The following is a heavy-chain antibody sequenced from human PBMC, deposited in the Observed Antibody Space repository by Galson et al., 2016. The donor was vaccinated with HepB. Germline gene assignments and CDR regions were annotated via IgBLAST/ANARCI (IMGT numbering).Heavy chain of an antibody. D-gene: IGHD5-18*01. CDR1: GGTFSNYA. J-gene: IGHJ5*02. CDR2: FIPIFGSA. V-gene: IGHV1-69*13. Sequence: SVKVSCKASGGTFSNYAINWVRQAPGQGLEWMGGFIPIFGSANYAQKFQGRLTINADESTSTTYMELSSLRFDDTAVYYCARVGDTALVTGWFDPWGQGTLVTVSS. CDR3: ARVGDTALVTGWFDP.